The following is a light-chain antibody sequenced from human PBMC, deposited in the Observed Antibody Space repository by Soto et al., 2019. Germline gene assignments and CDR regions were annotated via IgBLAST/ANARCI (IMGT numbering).Light chain of an antibody. Sequence: QYVLTQPPSASGTPGQRVTISCSGSSSNIGSNAVNWYQQFPGTAPKLLIYTDNQRPSGVPDRFSGSKSGTSASLAISGLQSEDEADYFCAAWDGSLNAYVFGTGTKVTVL. CDR1: SSNIGSNA. CDR2: TDN. J-gene: IGLJ1*01. V-gene: IGLV1-44*01. CDR3: AAWDGSLNAYV.